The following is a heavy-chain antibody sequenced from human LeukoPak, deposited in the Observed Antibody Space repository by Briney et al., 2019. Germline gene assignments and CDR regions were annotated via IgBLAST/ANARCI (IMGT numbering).Heavy chain of an antibody. V-gene: IGHV3-21*01. D-gene: IGHD6-13*01. Sequence: GGSLRLSCAASGFTFSSYSMNWVRQAPGKGLEWVSSISSSSSYIYYADSVKGRFTISRDNAKISLYLQMNSLRAEDTAVYYCARDLVQAAAGTHYFDYWGQGTLVTVSS. J-gene: IGHJ4*02. CDR2: ISSSSSYI. CDR3: ARDLVQAAAGTHYFDY. CDR1: GFTFSSYS.